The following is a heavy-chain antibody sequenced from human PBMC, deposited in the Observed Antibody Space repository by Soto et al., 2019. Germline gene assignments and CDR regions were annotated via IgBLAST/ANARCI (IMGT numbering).Heavy chain of an antibody. CDR1: GYSFTNFW. V-gene: IGHV5-10-1*01. J-gene: IGHJ4*02. D-gene: IGHD3-10*01. Sequence: GESLKISCETSGYSFTNFWISWVRQMPGKGLEWMGRIDPSDSYTNYSPSFQGHVTFSADESINTAYLQWSSLKASDTAMYYCARHRHTDSPSMVLTTMGLDYWAQGTLVTSPQ. CDR3: ARHRHTDSPSMVLTTMGLDY. CDR2: IDPSDSYT.